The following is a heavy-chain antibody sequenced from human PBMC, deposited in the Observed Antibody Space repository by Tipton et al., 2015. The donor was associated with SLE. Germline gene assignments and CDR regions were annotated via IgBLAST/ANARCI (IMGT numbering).Heavy chain of an antibody. CDR1: GGSISSYS. Sequence: TLSLTCTVSGGSISSYSWNWIRQTPGKGLDWIGNIYTGGSSNYNPSLKSRVIMSVDLSNNQVSLKLSSVTAADTAVYYCARLSPLWFGEYTEYWGQGTLVTVTS. CDR2: IYTGGSS. V-gene: IGHV4-4*08. CDR3: ARLSPLWFGEYTEY. J-gene: IGHJ4*02. D-gene: IGHD3-10*01.